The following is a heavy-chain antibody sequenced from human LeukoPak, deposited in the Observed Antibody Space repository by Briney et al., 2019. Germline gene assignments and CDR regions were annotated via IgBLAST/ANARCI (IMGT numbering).Heavy chain of an antibody. CDR2: INPSDGST. Sequence: ASVKVSCKASGYTFTSYYMQWVRQAPGQGLEWVGIINPSDGSTSSAQKFQGRVTMTRDTSTSTVYMELSSLTSEDTAVYYCARAYSGYSIDFWGQGTLVTVSS. CDR1: GYTFTSYY. CDR3: ARAYSGYSIDF. D-gene: IGHD3-22*01. V-gene: IGHV1-46*01. J-gene: IGHJ4*02.